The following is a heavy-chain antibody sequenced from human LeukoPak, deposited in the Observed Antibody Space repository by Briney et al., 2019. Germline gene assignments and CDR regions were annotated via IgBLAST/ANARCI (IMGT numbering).Heavy chain of an antibody. CDR2: MSPNSGDT. CDR1: GYTFTSHD. V-gene: IGHV1-8*01. D-gene: IGHD3-22*01. Sequence: ASVKVSCKASGYTFTSHDINWVRQATGQGLEWMGWMSPNSGDTGYAQKFQGRVTMTRDTSTSTVYMELSSLRSEDTAVYYCAREDREPNDSSGYYGYYGMDVWGQGTTVTVSS. J-gene: IGHJ6*02. CDR3: AREDREPNDSSGYYGYYGMDV.